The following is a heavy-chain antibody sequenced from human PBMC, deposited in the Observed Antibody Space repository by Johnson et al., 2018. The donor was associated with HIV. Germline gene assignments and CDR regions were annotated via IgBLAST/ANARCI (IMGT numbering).Heavy chain of an antibody. CDR1: GFTVSSNY. J-gene: IGHJ3*02. Sequence: EVQLVESGGGLIQPGGSLRLSCAASGFTVSSNYMSWVRQAPGKGLEWVSVIYSGGSTYYADSVKGRFTISRDDSKSIAYLQMNSLKTEDTAVYYCARDLWVTVTVSTAFDIWGQGTMVTVSS. CDR3: ARDLWVTVTVSTAFDI. D-gene: IGHD3-22*01. CDR2: IYSGGST. V-gene: IGHV3-53*01.